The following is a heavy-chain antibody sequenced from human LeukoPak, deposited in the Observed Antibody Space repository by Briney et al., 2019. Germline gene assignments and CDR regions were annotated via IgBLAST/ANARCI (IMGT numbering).Heavy chain of an antibody. J-gene: IGHJ4*02. D-gene: IGHD3-22*01. V-gene: IGHV4-59*01. Sequence: GSLRLSCAASGFTFSSYAMNWVRQAPGKGLEWIGYIYYSGSTNYNPSLKSRVTISVDTSKNQFSLKLNSVTAADTAVYYCAREAGEYYDSSGPLYFDYWGQGTLVTVSS. CDR3: AREAGEYYDSSGPLYFDY. CDR1: GFTFSSYA. CDR2: IYYSGST.